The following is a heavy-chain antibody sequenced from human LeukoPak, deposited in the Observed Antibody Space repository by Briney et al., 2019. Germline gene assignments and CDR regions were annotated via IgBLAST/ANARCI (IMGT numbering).Heavy chain of an antibody. CDR2: ISGSGDIT. Sequence: GGSLRLSCTASGFTFSTFAMGCVRQAPGKRLQCVSGISGSGDITYYTDSVRGRFSLSRDNSENTLYLQMNRLRDEDTAVYHCAKDFLGTVPDVFDIWGQGTMVTVSS. CDR3: AKDFLGTVPDVFDI. V-gene: IGHV3-23*01. D-gene: IGHD7-27*01. J-gene: IGHJ3*02. CDR1: GFTFSTFA.